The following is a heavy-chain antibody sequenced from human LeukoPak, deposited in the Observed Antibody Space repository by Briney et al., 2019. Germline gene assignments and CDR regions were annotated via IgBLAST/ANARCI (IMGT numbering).Heavy chain of an antibody. Sequence: SETLSLTCTVSGGSITSYYWSWIRQPPGKGLEWIGCIHYSGSTNYNPSLKSRVTISVDTSNNQFSLKLSSVTAADTAVYYCARVKDRSSYFYDLDYWGQGTLVTVSS. D-gene: IGHD3-22*01. CDR1: GGSITSYY. CDR3: ARVKDRSSYFYDLDY. CDR2: IHYSGST. V-gene: IGHV4-59*01. J-gene: IGHJ4*02.